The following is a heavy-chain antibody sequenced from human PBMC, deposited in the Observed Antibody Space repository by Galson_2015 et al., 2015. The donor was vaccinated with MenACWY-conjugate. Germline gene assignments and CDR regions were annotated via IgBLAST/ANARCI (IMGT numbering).Heavy chain of an antibody. D-gene: IGHD3-22*01. V-gene: IGHV3-48*03. CDR2: ISSSGNTI. CDR3: ARGVYDRSGYYLP. J-gene: IGHJ1*01. Sequence: SLRLSCAASGFTFSSYEMNWVRQAPGKGLEWVSYISSSGNTIYYADSVKGRFTISRDNAKNSLYLQMNSLRAEDTAVYYCARGVYDRSGYYLPWGQGTLVTASS. CDR1: GFTFSSYE.